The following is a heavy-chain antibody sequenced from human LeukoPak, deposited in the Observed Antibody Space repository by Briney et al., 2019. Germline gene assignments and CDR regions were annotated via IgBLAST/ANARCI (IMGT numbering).Heavy chain of an antibody. CDR1: GGSINSSNW. CDR2: IYHSGST. D-gene: IGHD1-1*01. CDR3: ASHPSWNDVRLGY. V-gene: IGHV4-4*02. Sequence: SETLSLTCAVSGGSINSSNWWSWVRQPPGKGLEWIGEIYHSGSTNYNPSLRSRVTISVDKSKNQFSLNLSSVTAADTAVYYCASHPSWNDVRLGYWGQGTLVTVSS. J-gene: IGHJ4*02.